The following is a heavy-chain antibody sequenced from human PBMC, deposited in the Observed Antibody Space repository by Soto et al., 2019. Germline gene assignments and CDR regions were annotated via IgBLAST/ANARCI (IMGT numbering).Heavy chain of an antibody. D-gene: IGHD1-26*01. Sequence: RWSLRLSCAASVFTFSSYAMHWFRQAPGTGLEWVAVISYDGRDKYYPDSVKGRFTISRDNSKNTLYLQMNSLRAEDTAVYYCARSAGGSYPQYDYWGQGTLVTVSS. CDR2: ISYDGRDK. CDR3: ARSAGGSYPQYDY. CDR1: VFTFSSYA. J-gene: IGHJ4*02. V-gene: IGHV3-30*04.